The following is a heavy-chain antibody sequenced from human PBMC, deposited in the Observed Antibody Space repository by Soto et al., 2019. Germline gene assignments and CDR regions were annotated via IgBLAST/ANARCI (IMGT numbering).Heavy chain of an antibody. CDR2: IIPIFGTA. CDR1: GGTFSSYA. Sequence: SVKVSCKASGGTFSSYAISWVRQAPGQGLEWMGGIIPIFGTANYAQKFQGRVTITADKSTSTAYMELSSLRSEDTAVYYCARDASSGYRLKKNWFDPWGQGTLVTVSS. D-gene: IGHD3-22*01. V-gene: IGHV1-69*06. CDR3: ARDASSGYRLKKNWFDP. J-gene: IGHJ5*02.